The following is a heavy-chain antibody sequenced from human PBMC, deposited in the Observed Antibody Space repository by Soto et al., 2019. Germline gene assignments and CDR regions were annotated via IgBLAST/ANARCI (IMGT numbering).Heavy chain of an antibody. Sequence: QVQLVQSGAEVKKPGASVQVSCKASGYTFILYGISWVRQAPGQGLEWMGWISAYNGNTDYAQKFQGRVTMSTDTSTSTVYMELRSLRSDDTAVYYCARVDYYDSGGYYNYWGQGPLVTVSS. CDR3: ARVDYYDSGGYYNY. D-gene: IGHD3-22*01. CDR1: GYTFILYG. J-gene: IGHJ4*02. V-gene: IGHV1-18*04. CDR2: ISAYNGNT.